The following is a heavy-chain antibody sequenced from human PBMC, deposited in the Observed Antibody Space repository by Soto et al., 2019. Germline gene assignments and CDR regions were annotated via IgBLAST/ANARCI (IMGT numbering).Heavy chain of an antibody. D-gene: IGHD5-12*01. J-gene: IGHJ6*02. Sequence: QVQLVQSGAEVKKPGASVKVSCKASGYTFTSYDINWVRQATGQGLEWMGWMNPNSGNTGYAQKFQGRVTMTRNTSTSTAYMELSSLRSEDTAVYYCARPGATAPRYYYGMAVWGQGTTVTVSS. CDR1: GYTFTSYD. CDR2: MNPNSGNT. V-gene: IGHV1-8*01. CDR3: ARPGATAPRYYYGMAV.